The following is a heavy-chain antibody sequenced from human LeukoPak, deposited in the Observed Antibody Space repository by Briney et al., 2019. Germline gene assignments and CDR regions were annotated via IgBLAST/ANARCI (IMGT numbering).Heavy chain of an antibody. J-gene: IGHJ6*02. CDR1: GFTFSDYY. Sequence: GGSLRLSCAASGFTFSDYYMSWIRQAPGKGLEWVSYISSSGSTIYYADSVKGRFTVSRDNARETLYLEMNSLRAEDTALYYCAKEKGASRGVYYYYYYYGLDVWGQGTTVTVSS. D-gene: IGHD6-13*01. V-gene: IGHV3-11*01. CDR2: ISSSGSTI. CDR3: AKEKGASRGVYYYYYYYGLDV.